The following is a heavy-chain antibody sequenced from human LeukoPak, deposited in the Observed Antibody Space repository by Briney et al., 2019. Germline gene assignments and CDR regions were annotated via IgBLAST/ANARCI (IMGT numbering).Heavy chain of an antibody. CDR3: ARGQWLVSHWYFDL. J-gene: IGHJ2*01. D-gene: IGHD6-19*01. CDR1: GFTLSTYW. CDR2: INSDGSST. Sequence: GGSLRLSCAASGFTLSTYWMHWVRQAPGKGLVWVARINSDGSSTNYADSVKGRFTISRDNAKNTLYLQMNSLRAEDTAVYYCARGQWLVSHWYFDLWGRGTLVTVSS. V-gene: IGHV3-74*01.